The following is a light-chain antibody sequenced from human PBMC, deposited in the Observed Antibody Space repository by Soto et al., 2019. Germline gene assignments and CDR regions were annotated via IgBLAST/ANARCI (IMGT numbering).Light chain of an antibody. CDR3: QHRSKWPIA. Sequence: EVVMTQSPATLSVSPGERATLSCRASQSITSTYLAWYQQKPGQAPRLLIYGVSSRATGVPDRFSGSGSGTDFTLTISSLEPEDFAVYYCQHRSKWPIAFGQGTRLEIK. J-gene: IGKJ5*01. CDR1: QSITSTY. CDR2: GVS. V-gene: IGKV3D-20*02.